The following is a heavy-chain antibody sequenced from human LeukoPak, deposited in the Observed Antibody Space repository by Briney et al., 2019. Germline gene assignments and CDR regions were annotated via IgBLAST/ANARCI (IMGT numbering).Heavy chain of an antibody. V-gene: IGHV3-23*01. CDR3: AKRVPYSSSSVCFDY. J-gene: IGHJ4*02. Sequence: GGSLRLSCAVAGFTYRSYGMSWLRQAPGKGLEWVSAISDSGSDTYYADSVKGRFTISKDNSKNTLYLRMNSLRADDTAVYYCAKRVPYSSSSVCFDYWGQGTLVTVSS. CDR1: GFTYRSYG. D-gene: IGHD6-6*01. CDR2: ISDSGSDT.